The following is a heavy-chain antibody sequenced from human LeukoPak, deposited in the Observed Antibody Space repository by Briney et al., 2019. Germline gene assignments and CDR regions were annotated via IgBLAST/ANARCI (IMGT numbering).Heavy chain of an antibody. CDR2: IRSSSSYI. CDR3: ARDWGYYYYYGMDV. V-gene: IGHV3-21*01. CDR1: GFTFSSYS. J-gene: IGHJ6*02. Sequence: GSLRLSCAASGFTFSSYSMNWVRQAPGKGLEWVSSIRSSSSYIYYADSVKGRFTISRDNAKNSLYLQMNSLRAEDTAVYYCARDWGYYYYYGMDVWGQGTTVTVSS. D-gene: IGHD3-16*01.